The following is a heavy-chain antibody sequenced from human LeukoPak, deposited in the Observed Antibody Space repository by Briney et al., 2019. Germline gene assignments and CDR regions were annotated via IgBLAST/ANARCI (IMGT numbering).Heavy chain of an antibody. CDR3: ARGLAAIPSYYYYYMDV. V-gene: IGHV1-8*01. Sequence: ASVKVSCKASGYTFTSYDINWVRQATGQGLEWMGWMNPNSGNTGYAQKFQGRVTMTRNTSISTAYMELSSLRSEDTVVYYCARGLAAIPSYYYYYMDVWGKGTTVTISS. D-gene: IGHD6-25*01. CDR1: GYTFTSYD. CDR2: MNPNSGNT. J-gene: IGHJ6*03.